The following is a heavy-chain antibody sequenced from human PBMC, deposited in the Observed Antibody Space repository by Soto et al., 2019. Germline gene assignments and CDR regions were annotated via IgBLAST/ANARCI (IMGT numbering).Heavy chain of an antibody. Sequence: QVQLVQSGAEVKKPGSSVKVSCKASGGTFSSYSISWVRQAPGQGLEWMGGTIPIFGATNYAQKFQGRVTIPADESTSTAYMELSSLRSEDTAVYYCARFYGQYNWFDPWGQGTLVTVSS. V-gene: IGHV1-69*12. CDR2: TIPIFGAT. CDR3: ARFYGQYNWFDP. D-gene: IGHD3-10*01. J-gene: IGHJ5*02. CDR1: GGTFSSYS.